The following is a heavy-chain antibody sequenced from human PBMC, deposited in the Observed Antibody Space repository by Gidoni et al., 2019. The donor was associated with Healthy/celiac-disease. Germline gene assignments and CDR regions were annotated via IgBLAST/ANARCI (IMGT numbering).Heavy chain of an antibody. CDR3: ARDLVGASEYYFDY. V-gene: IGHV3-48*02. Sequence: EVQLVESGGGLVQPGGSLRLSCAASGFTFSSYSMNWVRQAPGKGLEWVSYISSSSSTIYYADSVKGRFTISIDNAKNSLYLQMNSLRDEDTAVYYCARDLVGASEYYFDYWGQGTLVTVSS. J-gene: IGHJ4*02. CDR2: ISSSSSTI. D-gene: IGHD1-26*01. CDR1: GFTFSSYS.